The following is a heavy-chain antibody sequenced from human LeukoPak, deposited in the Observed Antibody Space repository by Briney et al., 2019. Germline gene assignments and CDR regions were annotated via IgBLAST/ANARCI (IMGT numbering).Heavy chain of an antibody. CDR1: GFTVSSNY. CDR3: AKDTDSMDYFDY. D-gene: IGHD2/OR15-2a*01. CDR2: IYSGGST. Sequence: GGSLILSCAASGFTVSSNYMSWVRQAPGEGLEWVSVIYSGGSTYYADSVKGRFTISRDNSKNTLYLQMNSLRAEDTAVYYCAKDTDSMDYFDYWGQGTLITVSS. V-gene: IGHV3-53*01. J-gene: IGHJ4*02.